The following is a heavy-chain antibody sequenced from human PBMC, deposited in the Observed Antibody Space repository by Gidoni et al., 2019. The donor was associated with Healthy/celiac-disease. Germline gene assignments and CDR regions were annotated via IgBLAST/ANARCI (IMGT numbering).Heavy chain of an antibody. CDR1: GFTVSSNY. CDR3: ARVYKYTYYFDY. CDR2: LYSGVST. V-gene: IGHV3-53*01. D-gene: IGHD1-1*01. J-gene: IGHJ4*02. Sequence: EVQLVESGGSLIQPGGSLRLSCAAYGFTVSSNYMIWVRQAPGMGLEWVSVLYSGVSTYYADSVKGRFTISRDNSKNPLYLQMNSLRAEDTAVYYCARVYKYTYYFDYWGQGTLVTVSS.